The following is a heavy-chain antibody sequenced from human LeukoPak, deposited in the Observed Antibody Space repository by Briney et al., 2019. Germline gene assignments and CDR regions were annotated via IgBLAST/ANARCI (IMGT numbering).Heavy chain of an antibody. J-gene: IGHJ3*02. V-gene: IGHV3-30*02. CDR2: IRYDGSNK. D-gene: IGHD2-15*01. Sequence: GGSLRLSCAASGFTFSSYGMHWVRQAPGKGLEWVAFIRYDGSNKYYADSVKGRFTISRDNSKNTLYLQMNSLRAEDTAVYYCAKGLYCSGGSCYGFAFDIWGQGTMVTVSS. CDR3: AKGLYCSGGSCYGFAFDI. CDR1: GFTFSSYG.